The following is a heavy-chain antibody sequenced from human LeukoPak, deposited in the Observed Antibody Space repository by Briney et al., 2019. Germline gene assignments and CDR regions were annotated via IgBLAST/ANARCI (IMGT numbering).Heavy chain of an antibody. J-gene: IGHJ4*02. Sequence: GGSLRLSCAASGFTFSSYAMHWVRQAPGKGLEWVGRIKSKTDGGTTDYAAPVKGRFTISRDDSKNTLYLQMNSLKTEDTAVYYCTSGRYYFDYWGQGTLVTVSS. CDR2: IKSKTDGGTT. CDR3: TSGRYYFDY. V-gene: IGHV3-15*01. CDR1: GFTFSSYA. D-gene: IGHD1-14*01.